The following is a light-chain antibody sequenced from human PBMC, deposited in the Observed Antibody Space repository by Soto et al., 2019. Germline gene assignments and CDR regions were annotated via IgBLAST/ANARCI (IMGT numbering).Light chain of an antibody. Sequence: QSVLTQPPSASGSPGQSVTISCTGTSSDIGGYNYVSWYQQHPGKAPKLMIYELSKRPSGVPDRFSGSKSGNTASLTVSGLQAEDEADYDCSSHAGSNNFVVFGGGTKVTVL. V-gene: IGLV2-8*01. CDR1: SSDIGGYNY. J-gene: IGLJ2*01. CDR2: ELS. CDR3: SSHAGSNNFVV.